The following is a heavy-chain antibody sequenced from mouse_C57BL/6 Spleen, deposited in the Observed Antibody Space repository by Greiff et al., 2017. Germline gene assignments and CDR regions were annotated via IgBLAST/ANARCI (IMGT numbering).Heavy chain of an antibody. J-gene: IGHJ4*01. Sequence: EVQLQQSGAELVRPGASVKLSCTASGFNIKDDYMHWVKQRPEQGLEWIGWIDPENGDTEYASKFQGKATITADTSSNTAYLQLSSLTSEDTAVYYCTNGGITTRAMDYWGQGTSVTVSS. CDR2: IDPENGDT. V-gene: IGHV14-4*01. CDR3: TNGGITTRAMDY. CDR1: GFNIKDDY. D-gene: IGHD2-4*01.